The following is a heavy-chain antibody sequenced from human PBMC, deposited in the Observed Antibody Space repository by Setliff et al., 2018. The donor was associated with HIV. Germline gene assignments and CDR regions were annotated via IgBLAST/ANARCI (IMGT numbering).Heavy chain of an antibody. V-gene: IGHV4-39*01. Sequence: PSETLSLTCPVSGGSISRYSYFWGWVRQPPGKGLECIGYIYRSGSTYYYDPSLKSRVTMSVDTSKNQFSMQLSSVTAADTAVYYCARPEQANDWGYYFDSWGQGTLVTVSS. D-gene: IGHD7-27*01. J-gene: IGHJ4*02. CDR1: GGSISRYSYF. CDR2: IYRSGSTY. CDR3: ARPEQANDWGYYFDS.